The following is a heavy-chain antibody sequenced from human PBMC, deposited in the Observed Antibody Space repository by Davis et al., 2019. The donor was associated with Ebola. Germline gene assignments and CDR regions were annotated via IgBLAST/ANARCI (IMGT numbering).Heavy chain of an antibody. Sequence: PGGSLRLSCAASGFTFSNYWMTWVRQAPGKGLEWVANIKQDGSAKPYVGSVKGRLTISRDNTKNSLYLQMDSLRAEDTAVYYCTRHINWAFDYWGQGTLVTVSS. CDR2: IKQDGSAK. CDR1: GFTFSNYW. CDR3: TRHINWAFDY. D-gene: IGHD1-1*01. J-gene: IGHJ4*02. V-gene: IGHV3-7*01.